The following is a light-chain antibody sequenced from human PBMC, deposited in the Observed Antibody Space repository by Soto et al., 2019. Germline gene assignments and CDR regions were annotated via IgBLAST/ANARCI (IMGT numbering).Light chain of an antibody. J-gene: IGKJ1*01. Sequence: DLQMTPSPSTLSASVGDRVTITCRASQSISSWLAWYQQKPGKAPKLLIYDASSLESGVPSRFSGSGSVTEFTLTISSRQPDDFATYYCQQYNSYSPWTFGQGTKVEIK. CDR3: QQYNSYSPWT. CDR2: DAS. V-gene: IGKV1-5*01. CDR1: QSISSW.